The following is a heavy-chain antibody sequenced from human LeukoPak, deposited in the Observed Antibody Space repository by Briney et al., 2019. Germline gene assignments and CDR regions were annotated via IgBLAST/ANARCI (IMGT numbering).Heavy chain of an antibody. CDR3: ARSSPDSSGYPRFDP. J-gene: IGHJ5*02. CDR1: GYIFSNFF. V-gene: IGHV1-2*04. Sequence: ASVKVSCKASGYIFSNFFSSYGITWVRQAPGQGLEWMGWINPNSGGTNYAQKFQGWVTMTRDTSISTAYMELSRLRSDDTAVYYCARSSPDSSGYPRFDPWGQGTLVTVSS. D-gene: IGHD3-22*01. CDR2: INPNSGGT.